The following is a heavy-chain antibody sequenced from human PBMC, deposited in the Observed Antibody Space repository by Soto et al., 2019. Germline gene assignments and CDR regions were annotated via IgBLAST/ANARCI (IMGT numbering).Heavy chain of an antibody. D-gene: IGHD2-21*02. V-gene: IGHV3-43*01. CDR1: GLTFDDYS. Sequence: EVQLVESGGVVVQPGGSLRLSCVTSGLTFDDYSMHWVRQSPGRGLEWVSVSNWDGGTTHYADSVKGRFTISRDNSKSSLYLEMNRLRTEDTALYYCAKCNSAGDCSAFDSWGQGTLVTVSA. CDR3: AKCNSAGDCSAFDS. J-gene: IGHJ4*02. CDR2: SNWDGGTT.